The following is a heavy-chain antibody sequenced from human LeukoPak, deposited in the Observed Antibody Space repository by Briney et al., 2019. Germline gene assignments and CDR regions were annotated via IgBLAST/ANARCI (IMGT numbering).Heavy chain of an antibody. V-gene: IGHV3-48*03. CDR3: ARTTVKTGNAFDI. D-gene: IGHD4-17*01. CDR2: ISSSGSTI. CDR1: GFTFSSYE. J-gene: IGHJ3*02. Sequence: GGSLRLSCAASGFTFSSYEMNWVRQAPGKGLEWVSYISSSGSTIYYADSVKGRFTISRDNAKNSLYLQMNSLRAEDMALYYCARTTVKTGNAFDIWGQGTMVTVSS.